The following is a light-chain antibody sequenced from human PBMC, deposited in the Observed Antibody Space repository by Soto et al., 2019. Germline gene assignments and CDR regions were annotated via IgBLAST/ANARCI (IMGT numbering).Light chain of an antibody. CDR3: QQRSNWPPT. J-gene: IGKJ5*01. V-gene: IGKV3-11*01. Sequence: EIMLTQSPGTLSLSTGDTATLSCRASETVIINYLAWYQQKPGQSPRLLIYDASNRATGIPARFSGSRSGTDFTLTISSLEPEDFAVYYCQQRSNWPPTFGQGTRLEIK. CDR1: ETVIINY. CDR2: DAS.